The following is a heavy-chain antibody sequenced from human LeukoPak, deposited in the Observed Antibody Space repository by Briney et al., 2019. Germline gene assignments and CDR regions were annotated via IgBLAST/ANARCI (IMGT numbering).Heavy chain of an antibody. D-gene: IGHD1-26*01. V-gene: IGHV3-11*01. Sequence: SGGSLRPSCAASGFTFSDYYMSWIRQAPGKGLEWVSYISSSGSTIYYADSVKGRFTISRDNAKNSLYLQMNSLRAEDTAVYYCARIPIVGAHIDYWGQGTLVTVSS. J-gene: IGHJ4*02. CDR3: ARIPIVGAHIDY. CDR2: ISSSGSTI. CDR1: GFTFSDYY.